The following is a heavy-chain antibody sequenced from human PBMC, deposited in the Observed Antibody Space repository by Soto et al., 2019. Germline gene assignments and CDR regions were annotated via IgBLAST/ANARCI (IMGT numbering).Heavy chain of an antibody. Sequence: QVQLVQSGAEVKKPGSSVKVSCKASGGTFSSYAISWVRQAPGQGLEWMGGIIPSCVTANYAQKFQGRVTITADESTSTAYMELSSLRSEDTAVYYCARSVLVPAATKYYYYYGMDVWGQGTTVTVSS. V-gene: IGHV1-69*12. CDR3: ARSVLVPAATKYYYYYGMDV. CDR2: IIPSCVTA. CDR1: GGTFSSYA. D-gene: IGHD2-2*01. J-gene: IGHJ6*02.